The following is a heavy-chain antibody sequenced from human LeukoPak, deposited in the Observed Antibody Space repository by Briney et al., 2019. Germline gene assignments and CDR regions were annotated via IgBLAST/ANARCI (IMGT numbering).Heavy chain of an antibody. V-gene: IGHV3-30*02. CDR1: GXTYSNYG. D-gene: IGHD3-22*01. J-gene: IGHJ4*02. Sequence: SGGSLRLSYITSGXTYSNYGMHWVRQAPGKVLEWVAFIPYDRSKRNYADSVKGRFTISRDNSKNTVYLQMHSLRPEDTAVYYCAKDRGRDISGSEDFDYWGQGALVTVSS. CDR3: AKDRGRDISGSEDFDY. CDR2: IPYDRSKR.